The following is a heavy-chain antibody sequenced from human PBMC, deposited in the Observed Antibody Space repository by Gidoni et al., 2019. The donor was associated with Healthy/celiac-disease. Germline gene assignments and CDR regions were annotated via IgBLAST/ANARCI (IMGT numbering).Heavy chain of an antibody. CDR3: AGGSIAVAGTFDY. D-gene: IGHD6-19*01. CDR2: IYYSGST. J-gene: IGHJ4*02. Sequence: GGSISSSSYYWGWIRQPPGKGLEWIGSIYYSGSTYYNPSLKSRVTISVDTSKNQFSLKLSSVTAADTAVYYCAGGSIAVAGTFDYWGQGTLVTVSS. CDR1: GGSISSSSYY. V-gene: IGHV4-39*01.